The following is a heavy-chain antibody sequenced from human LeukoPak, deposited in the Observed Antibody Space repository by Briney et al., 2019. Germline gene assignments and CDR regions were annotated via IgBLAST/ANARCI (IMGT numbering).Heavy chain of an antibody. Sequence: SETLSLTCTVSGGSISSYYWSWIRQPHGRGREWIGYIYYSGSTNYNPSLKSRVTISVDTSKNQFSLKLSSVTAADTAVYYCARLALIGSSWYYFDYWGQGTLVTVSS. CDR2: IYYSGST. CDR1: GGSISSYY. D-gene: IGHD6-13*01. V-gene: IGHV4-59*08. CDR3: ARLALIGSSWYYFDY. J-gene: IGHJ4*02.